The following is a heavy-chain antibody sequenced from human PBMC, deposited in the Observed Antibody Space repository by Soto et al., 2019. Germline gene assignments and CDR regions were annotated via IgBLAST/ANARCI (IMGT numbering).Heavy chain of an antibody. CDR3: AMVDVYVTPSPQDV. V-gene: IGHV1-18*01. CDR2: INVYNGNT. CDR1: GYSFTRYG. D-gene: IGHD3-16*01. J-gene: IGHJ6*02. Sequence: QVHLVQSGAEVKNPGASVKVSCKASGYSFTRYGIGWARQAPGQGLEWMGWINVYNGNTNYAQNLQGRLTLTTDTXTTTAYMELRSLRSNDTAIYYCAMVDVYVTPSPQDVWGQGTTVTVSS.